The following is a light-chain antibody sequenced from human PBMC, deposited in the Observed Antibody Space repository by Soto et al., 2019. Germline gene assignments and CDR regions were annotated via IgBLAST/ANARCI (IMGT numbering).Light chain of an antibody. J-gene: IGLJ1*01. CDR2: EVT. CDR3: SSFTSRFTFV. CDR1: RSDVGAYNY. Sequence: QSVLTQPASGSGSPGQSIAISCTGTRSDVGAYNYVSWYQQHPGKAPKLMISEVTNRPSGVSDSFSGSKSGNTASLTISGLQAEDEADYYCSSFTSRFTFVFGTGTKVTVL. V-gene: IGLV2-14*01.